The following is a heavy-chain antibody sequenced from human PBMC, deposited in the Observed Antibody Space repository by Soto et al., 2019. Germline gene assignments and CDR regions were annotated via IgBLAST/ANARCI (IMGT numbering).Heavy chain of an antibody. Sequence: GGSLRLSCAASGFTVSSNYMSWVRQAPGKGLEWVSVIYSGGSTYYADSVKGRFTISRDNSKNTLYLQMNSLRAEDTAVYYCARTNCGGDCYYTSPFFDYWGQGTLVTVSS. D-gene: IGHD2-21*01. CDR1: GFTVSSNY. V-gene: IGHV3-66*01. CDR2: IYSGGST. CDR3: ARTNCGGDCYYTSPFFDY. J-gene: IGHJ4*02.